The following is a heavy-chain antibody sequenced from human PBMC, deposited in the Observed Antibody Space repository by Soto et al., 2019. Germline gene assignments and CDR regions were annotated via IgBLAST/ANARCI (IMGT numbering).Heavy chain of an antibody. D-gene: IGHD6-19*01. J-gene: IGHJ5*01. CDR1: VDSIRDGGYY. Sequence: TLSLTYTVSVDSIRDGGYYLAWIRQRPGKGLEWMGYIYFTGQTNYNPSLENQLTMSVAMSRRQLSLSLTSVTAADTAVYFFGKDPSPQPIPAVTPGWLEQWGHVMSGNDS. CDR3: GKDPSPQPIPAVTPGWLEQWGHVMSGNDS. CDR2: IYFTGQT. V-gene: IGHV4-31*01.